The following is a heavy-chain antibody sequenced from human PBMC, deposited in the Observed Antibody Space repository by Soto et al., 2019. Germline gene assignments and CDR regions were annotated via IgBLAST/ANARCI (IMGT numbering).Heavy chain of an antibody. CDR2: ISWNSDSI. V-gene: IGHV3-9*01. Sequence: EAQLVESGGSFVQPGRSMRLSCAGSGFIFDDFAIHWVRQAPGKGLEWVSGISWNSDSIGYADSVKGRFTISRDNAKNSLYLQMNSLRVEDTALYYCTKVGGLYDFWSGPLHFDLWGQGTLVTVSS. D-gene: IGHD3-3*01. CDR3: TKVGGLYDFWSGPLHFDL. CDR1: GFIFDDFA. J-gene: IGHJ4*02.